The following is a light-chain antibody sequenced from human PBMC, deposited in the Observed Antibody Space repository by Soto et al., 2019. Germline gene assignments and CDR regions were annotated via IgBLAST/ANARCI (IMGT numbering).Light chain of an antibody. CDR2: EVS. V-gene: IGLV2-8*01. CDR3: SSYAGSNNFV. J-gene: IGLJ1*01. CDR1: RRYIGGYDF. Sequence: QSALIQPPSATGSPGQSVTISCAGTRRYIGGYDFVSWYQQHPGKAPKLMISEVSKLPSGVPDRFSGSKSSNTASLTVSGLQAEDEADYYCSSYAGSNNFVFGTGTKVTV.